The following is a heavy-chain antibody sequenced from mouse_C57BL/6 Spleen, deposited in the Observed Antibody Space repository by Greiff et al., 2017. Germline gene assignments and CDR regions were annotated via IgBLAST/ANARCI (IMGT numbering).Heavy chain of an antibody. CDR1: GYTFTDYN. Sequence: VQLQQSGPELVKPGASVKMSCKASGYTFTDYNMHWVKQSHGKSLEWIGYINPNNGGTSYTQKFKGKATLTVNKSSSTAYMELRSLTSEDSAVYYCARSLYDYDPFAYWGQGTLVTVSA. V-gene: IGHV1-22*01. CDR3: ARSLYDYDPFAY. CDR2: INPNNGGT. J-gene: IGHJ3*01. D-gene: IGHD2-4*01.